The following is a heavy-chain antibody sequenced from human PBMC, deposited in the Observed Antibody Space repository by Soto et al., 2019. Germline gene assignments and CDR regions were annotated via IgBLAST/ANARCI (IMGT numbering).Heavy chain of an antibody. CDR1: GGTFSSYA. Sequence: SVKVSCKASGGTFSSYAISWVRQAPGQGLEWMGGIIPIFGTANYAQKFQGRVTITADESTSTAYMELSSLRSGDTAVYYCARGGDSYGYDYYYYGMDVWGQGTTVTVSS. V-gene: IGHV1-69*13. D-gene: IGHD5-18*01. CDR2: IIPIFGTA. CDR3: ARGGDSYGYDYYYYGMDV. J-gene: IGHJ6*02.